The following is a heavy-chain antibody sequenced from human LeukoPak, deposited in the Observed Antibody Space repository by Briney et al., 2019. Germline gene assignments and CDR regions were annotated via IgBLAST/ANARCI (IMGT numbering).Heavy chain of an antibody. CDR3: ARGTYYYDSSGYWDWFDP. D-gene: IGHD3-22*01. CDR1: GGSISSGGYY. V-gene: IGHV4-31*03. CDR2: IYYSGST. J-gene: IGHJ5*02. Sequence: SETLSLTCTVSGGSISSGGYYWSWIRQHPGKGLEWFGYIYYSGSTYYNPSLKSRVTISVDTSKNQFSLKLSSVTAADTAVYYCARGTYYYDSSGYWDWFDPWGQGTLVTVSS.